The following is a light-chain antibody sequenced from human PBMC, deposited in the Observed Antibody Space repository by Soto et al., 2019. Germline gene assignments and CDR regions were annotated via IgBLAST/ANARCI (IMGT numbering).Light chain of an antibody. CDR2: DVS. CDR3: SSYTSSSSYV. J-gene: IGLJ1*01. Sequence: QSVLTQPASVSGSPGQSITISCTGTSSDVGGYNYVSWYQQHPGKAPKLMIYDVSNRPSGVSNRLSGSKSGNTASLTISGLQAEDEADYYCSSYTSSSSYVFGTGTKVNVL. CDR1: SSDVGGYNY. V-gene: IGLV2-14*01.